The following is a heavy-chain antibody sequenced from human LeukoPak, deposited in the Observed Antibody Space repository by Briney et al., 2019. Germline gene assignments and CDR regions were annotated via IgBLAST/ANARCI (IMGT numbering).Heavy chain of an antibody. D-gene: IGHD3-10*01. CDR2: ITRTGGST. J-gene: IGHJ4*02. Sequence: GGSMRLSCAASGFTFTSYAMSWVRQAPGKGLEWVSAITRTGGSTYYADSVKGRFTISRDNSKKELYLQMNSLRAEDTAVYYCAKLDNYYGSGSYYGYFDYWGQGSLVTVSS. CDR1: GFTFTSYA. V-gene: IGHV3-23*01. CDR3: AKLDNYYGSGSYYGYFDY.